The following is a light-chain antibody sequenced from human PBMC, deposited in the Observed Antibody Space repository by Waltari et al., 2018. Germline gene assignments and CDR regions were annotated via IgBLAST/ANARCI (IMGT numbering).Light chain of an antibody. CDR2: NSS. CDR1: QNVDTY. CDR3: QQRNTWPPYT. Sequence: DIVLTQSPVTLSLSPGERATLFCGARQNVDTYLAWYQQKPGQAPRLLIYNSSHRASGVPARFSGGGSGTDFTLTISSVEPEDIAIYYCQQRNTWPPYTFGQGTKLELK. J-gene: IGKJ2*01. V-gene: IGKV3-11*01.